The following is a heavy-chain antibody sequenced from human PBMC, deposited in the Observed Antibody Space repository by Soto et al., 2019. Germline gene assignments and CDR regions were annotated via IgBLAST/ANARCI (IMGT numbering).Heavy chain of an antibody. CDR3: ARDGGRIAAAGTYYYYYGMDV. CDR1: GSTFTSYY. CDR2: INPSGGST. V-gene: IGHV1-46*01. Sequence: ASVKVSCKASGSTFTSYYIHWVRQAPGQGLEWMGIINPSGGSTSYAQKFQGRVTMTRDTSTSTVYMELSSLRSEDTAVYYCARDGGRIAAAGTYYYYYGMDVWGQGTTVTVSS. D-gene: IGHD6-13*01. J-gene: IGHJ6*02.